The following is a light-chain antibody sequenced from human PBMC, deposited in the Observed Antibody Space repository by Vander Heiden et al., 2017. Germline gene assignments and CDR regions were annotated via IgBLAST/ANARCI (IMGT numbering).Light chain of an antibody. J-gene: IGKJ2*01. Sequence: IVLTQSPGAVSLSRGERVTLSCRASQSVSSSYLAWYQHKPGQAPRLVIYGASTRATGVPDRFSGGGSGTDFSLIISKLEPEDCAVYYCHQSGSSPQTFGRGTKVEIK. V-gene: IGKV3-20*01. CDR3: HQSGSSPQT. CDR1: QSVSSSY. CDR2: GAS.